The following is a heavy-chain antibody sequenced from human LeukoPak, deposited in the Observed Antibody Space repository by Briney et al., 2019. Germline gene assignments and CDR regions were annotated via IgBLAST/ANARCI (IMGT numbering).Heavy chain of an antibody. CDR3: TRELDGVLAASTSRYYMDV. D-gene: IGHD2-2*01. J-gene: IGHJ6*03. CDR2: IRSKGCSEKT. V-gene: IGHV3-49*03. Sequence: GGSLRLSCTASGFTFGDYAMNWFRQAPGKGLEWVGFIRSKGCSEKTEYAASVKGRFTISRDDSKSIAYLQMNSLKTEDTAVYYCTRELDGVLAASTSRYYMDVWGKGTTVTV. CDR1: GFTFGDYA.